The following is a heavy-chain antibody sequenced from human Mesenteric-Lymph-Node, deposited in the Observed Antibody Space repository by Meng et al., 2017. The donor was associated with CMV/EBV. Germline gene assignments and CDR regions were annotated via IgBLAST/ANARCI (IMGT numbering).Heavy chain of an antibody. V-gene: IGHV1-3*01. CDR3: ARDRYDPYFDY. Sequence: SCKSSGYTFTSYALHWVRQAPGQRLEWMGWINAGNGNTKYSQKFQGRVTITRDTSASTAYMELSSLRSEDTAVYYCARDRYDPYFDYWGRGTLVTVSS. CDR2: INAGNGNT. CDR1: GYTFTSYA. D-gene: IGHD3-3*01. J-gene: IGHJ4*02.